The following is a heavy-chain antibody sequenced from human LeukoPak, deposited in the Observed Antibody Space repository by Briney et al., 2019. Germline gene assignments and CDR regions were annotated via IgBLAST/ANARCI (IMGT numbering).Heavy chain of an antibody. Sequence: SETLSLTCTVSGGSISSYYWSWIRQPAGKGLEWIGYVYYSGSTYYNPSLKSRVTISVDTSKNQFSLKLSSVTAADTAVYYCARSFPQRAFDIWGQGTMVTVSS. V-gene: IGHV4-59*06. CDR3: ARSFPQRAFDI. J-gene: IGHJ3*02. D-gene: IGHD3-16*02. CDR2: VYYSGST. CDR1: GGSISSYY.